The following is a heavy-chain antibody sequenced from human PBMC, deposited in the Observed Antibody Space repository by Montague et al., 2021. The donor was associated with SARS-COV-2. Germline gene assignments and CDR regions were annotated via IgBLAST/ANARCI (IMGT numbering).Heavy chain of an antibody. CDR2: KYYSGST. J-gene: IGHJ4*02. CDR3: ATLSSSITIFGVVQGYYFDD. V-gene: IGHV4-39*01. D-gene: IGHD3-3*01. Sequence: SETLSLTCTVSGASISSRSYYWGWIRQPPGKGHEWSWFKYYSGSTYYNLTLKSPVTISGDTSKNQFSLKSSSVTAADTAVYYCATLSSSITIFGVVQGYYFDDWGQGTLVTVSS. CDR1: GASISSRSYY.